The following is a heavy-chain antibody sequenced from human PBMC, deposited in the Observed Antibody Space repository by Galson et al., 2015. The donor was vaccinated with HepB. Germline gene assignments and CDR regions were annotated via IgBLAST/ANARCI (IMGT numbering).Heavy chain of an antibody. J-gene: IGHJ4*02. CDR2: IGTGSTGI. V-gene: IGHV3-21*05. CDR1: GFTLSTNI. Sequence: SLRLSCAASGFTLSTNIMNWVRQAPGKGLEWVSYIGTGSTGIYYEDSVKGRFTISRDIAKNSLYLQMNSLRAEDTAVYYCARPVYYYGSGSYYSPDCYFDYWGQGTLVTVSS. CDR3: ARPVYYYGSGSYYSPDCYFDY. D-gene: IGHD3-10*01.